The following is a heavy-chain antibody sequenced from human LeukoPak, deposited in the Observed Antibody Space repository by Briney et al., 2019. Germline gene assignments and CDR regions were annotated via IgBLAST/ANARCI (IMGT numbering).Heavy chain of an antibody. CDR2: INPNSGGT. V-gene: IGHV1-2*02. Sequence: ASVKVSCKASGYTFTGYYMHWVRQAPGQGLEWMGWINPNSGGTNYAQKFQGRATMTRDTSISTAYMELSRLRSDDTAVYYCASEYGSGSYHYYWGQGTLVTVSS. J-gene: IGHJ4*02. CDR1: GYTFTGYY. D-gene: IGHD3-10*01. CDR3: ASEYGSGSYHYY.